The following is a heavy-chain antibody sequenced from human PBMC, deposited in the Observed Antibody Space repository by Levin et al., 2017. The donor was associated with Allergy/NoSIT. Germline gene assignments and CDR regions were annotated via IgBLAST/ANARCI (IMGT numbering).Heavy chain of an antibody. V-gene: IGHV5-51*01. CDR1: GYSFTRYW. J-gene: IGHJ6*02. D-gene: IGHD4-17*01. Sequence: GESLKISCKGSGYSFTRYWIGWVRQTPGKGLEWMGIIYPGDSDTRNSPSFQGQVTVSADKSISTAYLQWSSLTASDTAMYYCARGTDYGDSFDYGMDVWGQGTTVTVSS. CDR2: IYPGDSDT. CDR3: ARGTDYGDSFDYGMDV.